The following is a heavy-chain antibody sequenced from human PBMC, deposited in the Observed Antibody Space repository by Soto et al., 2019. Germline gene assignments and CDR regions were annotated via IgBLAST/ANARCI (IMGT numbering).Heavy chain of an antibody. CDR1: GFTFDTYE. Sequence: EVQLVESGGGLVQPGGSLRLSCTASGFTFDTYELNWVRQAPGKGLEWVSYISRSGSVIYYADSVKGRFTISRDNANNSLYLQMNSLRVEDTALYYLARCRVSVVIIPSDSMDVWGQGTTVTVSS. V-gene: IGHV3-48*03. D-gene: IGHD2-2*01. J-gene: IGHJ6*02. CDR2: ISRSGSVI. CDR3: ARCRVSVVIIPSDSMDV.